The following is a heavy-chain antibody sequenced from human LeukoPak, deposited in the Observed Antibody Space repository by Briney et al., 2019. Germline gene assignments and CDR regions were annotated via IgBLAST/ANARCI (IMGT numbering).Heavy chain of an antibody. CDR1: GFTFSNAW. CDR2: ISGRRGGT. CDR3: AKDLEFSGYDALDI. V-gene: IGHV3-23*01. J-gene: IGHJ3*02. Sequence: GGSLRLSCAASGFTFSNAWMSWVRQAPGKGLEWLSSISGRRGGTNHADSVKGRFTISRDNSRNTLYLQMNSLRAEDTAIYYCAKDLEFSGYDALDIWGQGTMVTVS. D-gene: IGHD5-12*01.